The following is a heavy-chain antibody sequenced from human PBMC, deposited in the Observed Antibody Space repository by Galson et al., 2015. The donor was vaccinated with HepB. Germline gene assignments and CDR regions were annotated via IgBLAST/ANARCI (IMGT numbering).Heavy chain of an antibody. V-gene: IGHV3-49*04. CDR3: TRVGLLWFGELLDFDY. J-gene: IGHJ4*02. D-gene: IGHD3-10*01. CDR1: GFTFGDYA. CDR2: IRSKAYGGTT. Sequence: SLRLSCAASGFTFGDYAMSWVRQAPGKGLEWVGFIRSKAYGGTTEYAASVKGRFTISRDDSKSIAYLQMNSLKTEDTAVYYCTRVGLLWFGELLDFDYWGQGTLVTVSS.